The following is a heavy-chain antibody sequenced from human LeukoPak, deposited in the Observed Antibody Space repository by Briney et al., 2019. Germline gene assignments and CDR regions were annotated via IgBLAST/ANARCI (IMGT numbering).Heavy chain of an antibody. CDR1: GYTLTELS. J-gene: IGHJ3*02. D-gene: IGHD2-2*01. CDR3: ATGDYCSSTSCYAFDI. V-gene: IGHV1-24*01. Sequence: ASVKVSCKVSGYTLTELSMHWVRQAPAKGLEWMGGFDPEDGETIYAQKFQGRVTMTEDTPTDTAYMELSSLRSEDTAVYYCATGDYCSSTSCYAFDIWGQGTMVTVSS. CDR2: FDPEDGET.